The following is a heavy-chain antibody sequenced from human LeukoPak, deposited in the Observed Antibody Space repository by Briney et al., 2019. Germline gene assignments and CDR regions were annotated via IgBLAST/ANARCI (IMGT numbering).Heavy chain of an antibody. V-gene: IGHV3-7*01. CDR2: VREDGSEK. J-gene: IGHJ4*02. CDR3: ARDLAGHYYGSGSSFDY. Sequence: GGSLRLSCAASGFTFNNYWMSWVRQAPGKGLEWVANVREDGSEKYYVDSVKGQFTISRDNAKNSLFLQMNYLRAEDTAIYYCARDLAGHYYGSGSSFDYWGQGTLVTVSS. CDR1: GFTFNNYW. D-gene: IGHD3-10*01.